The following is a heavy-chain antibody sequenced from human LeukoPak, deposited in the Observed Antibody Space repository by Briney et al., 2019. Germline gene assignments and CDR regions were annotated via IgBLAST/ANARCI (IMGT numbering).Heavy chain of an antibody. D-gene: IGHD3-10*01. Sequence: GGSLRLSCAASGFTFSNYAMTWVRQAPGMGLEWVSSISGGGSSSYYADSVKGRFTVSRDNSKNTLHLQMNSLRAEDTAVYYCAKDFLYNVVDYWGQGTLVAVSS. J-gene: IGHJ4*02. CDR1: GFTFSNYA. CDR2: ISGGGSSS. V-gene: IGHV3-23*01. CDR3: AKDFLYNVVDY.